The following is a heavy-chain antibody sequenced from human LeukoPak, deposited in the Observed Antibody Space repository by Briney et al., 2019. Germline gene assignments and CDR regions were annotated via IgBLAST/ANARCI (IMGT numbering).Heavy chain of an antibody. CDR2: IYYSGST. Sequence: PSETLSLTCTVSGGSISNYYWSWIRQPSGKGLEWIGYIYYSGSTNYNPSLKSRVTISVDTSKNQFSLKLSSVTAADTAVYYCARWDSRGWRESDYWGQGTLVTVSS. V-gene: IGHV4-59*01. J-gene: IGHJ4*02. D-gene: IGHD6-19*01. CDR3: ARWDSRGWRESDY. CDR1: GGSISNYY.